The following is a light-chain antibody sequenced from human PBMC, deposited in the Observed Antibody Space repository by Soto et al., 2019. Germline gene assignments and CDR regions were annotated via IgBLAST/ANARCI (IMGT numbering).Light chain of an antibody. V-gene: IGLV1-44*01. CDR2: SND. CDR1: SSNIGSNT. CDR3: AAWDDSLHVV. J-gene: IGLJ3*02. Sequence: QPVLTQPPSASGTPGQRVTISCSGSSSNIGSNTVSWYQQLPGTAPKLLIYSNDQRPSGVPDRFSGSKSGTSASLAISGLQSEDETDYYCAAWDDSLHVVFGGGTKVTVL.